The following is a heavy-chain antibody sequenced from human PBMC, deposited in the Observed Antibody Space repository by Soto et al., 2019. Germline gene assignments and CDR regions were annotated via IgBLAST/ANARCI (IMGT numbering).Heavy chain of an antibody. J-gene: IGHJ4*02. CDR3: ARVNFDWLLLLDY. D-gene: IGHD3-9*01. CDR1: GGSISSYY. CDR2: IYYSGST. Sequence: SETLSLTCTVSGGSISSYYWSWIRQPPGKGLEWIGYIYYSGSTNYNPSLKSRVTISVDTSKNQFSLKLSSVTAADTAVYYCARVNFDWLLLLDYWGQGTLVTVSS. V-gene: IGHV4-59*01.